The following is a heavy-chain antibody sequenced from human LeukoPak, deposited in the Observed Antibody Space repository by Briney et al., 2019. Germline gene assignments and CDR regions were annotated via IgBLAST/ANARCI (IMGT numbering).Heavy chain of an antibody. V-gene: IGHV3-11*03. D-gene: IGHD3-22*01. Sequence: SGGSLRLSCAASGFTFSDYYMSWIRQAPGKGLEWVSYISSSSSYTNYADSVKGLFTISRDNAKNSLYLQMNSLRAEDTAVYYCARSYYYDSKPFDPWGQGTLVTVSS. CDR1: GFTFSDYY. CDR2: ISSSSSYT. CDR3: ARSYYYDSKPFDP. J-gene: IGHJ5*02.